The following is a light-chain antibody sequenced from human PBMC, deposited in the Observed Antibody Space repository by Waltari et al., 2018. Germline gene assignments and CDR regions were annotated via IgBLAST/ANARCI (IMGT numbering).Light chain of an antibody. J-gene: IGLJ1*01. CDR3: QVWDANTDPGV. CDR2: YAN. V-gene: IGLV3-21*01. Sequence: SYVLTQPPSVSVAPGETARITCGGNNIESKRVHWYRQRPGQAPVVVISYANDRAAGIPERFSGSNSGNTATLTISRVEAGDEADYYCQVWDANTDPGVFGTGTEVTVL. CDR1: NIESKR.